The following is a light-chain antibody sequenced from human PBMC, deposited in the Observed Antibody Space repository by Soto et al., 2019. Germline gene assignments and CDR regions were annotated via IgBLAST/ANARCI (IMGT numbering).Light chain of an antibody. CDR2: GAS. CDR1: QSVNSNY. Sequence: EIVLTQSPGTLSLSPGERATLSCRASQSVNSNYLAWYQQKPGQGPRLLMYGASSRATGIPDRFSGSGSGTDFTLTISRLEPEDFAVDYCQQCDNSPRTFGQGTKVEIK. V-gene: IGKV3-20*01. J-gene: IGKJ1*01. CDR3: QQCDNSPRT.